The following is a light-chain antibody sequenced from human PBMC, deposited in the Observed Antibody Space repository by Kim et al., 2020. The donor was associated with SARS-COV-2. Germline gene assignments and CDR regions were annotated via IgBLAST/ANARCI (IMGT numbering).Light chain of an antibody. V-gene: IGLV1-44*01. CDR3: AAWDNSLNVWV. CDR2: SNN. Sequence: QSALTQPPSASGTPGQRVTISCSGSSSNIGINIVSWYKQLPGTAPKLHIYSNNQRPSGVPDRFSGSKSGTSASLAISGLQSEDEADYYCAAWDNSLNVWVFGGGTQLTVL. CDR1: SSNIGINI. J-gene: IGLJ3*02.